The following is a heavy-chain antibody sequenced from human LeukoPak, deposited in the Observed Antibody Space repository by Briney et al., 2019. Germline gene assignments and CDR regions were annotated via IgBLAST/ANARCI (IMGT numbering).Heavy chain of an antibody. D-gene: IGHD3-10*01. V-gene: IGHV4-39*07. CDR2: IYYSGST. Sequence: SETLSLTCTVSGGSISSSSYYRGWIRQPPGKGLEWIGSIYYSGSTYYNPSLKSRVTISVDTSKNQFSLKLSSVTAADTAVYYCARVKGVWFGELLGIDYWGQGTLVTVSS. CDR1: GGSISSSSYY. CDR3: ARVKGVWFGELLGIDY. J-gene: IGHJ4*02.